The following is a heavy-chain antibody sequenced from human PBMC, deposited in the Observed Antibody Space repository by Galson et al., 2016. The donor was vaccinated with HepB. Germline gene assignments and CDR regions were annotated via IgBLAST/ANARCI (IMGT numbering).Heavy chain of an antibody. J-gene: IGHJ3*02. CDR2: IYHSGDT. Sequence: SETLSLTCAVSGDSIGSDTNWWSWVRQPPGKGLEWIGEIYHSGDTNYNPSLKSRVTMSVDTSKSQFSLRLSSVTAADTALYFCARDCTGGTWKFARHDAFYIWGQGTMVTVSS. CDR3: ARDCTGGTWKFARHDAFYI. CDR1: GDSIGSDTNW. D-gene: IGHD2-8*02. V-gene: IGHV4-4*02.